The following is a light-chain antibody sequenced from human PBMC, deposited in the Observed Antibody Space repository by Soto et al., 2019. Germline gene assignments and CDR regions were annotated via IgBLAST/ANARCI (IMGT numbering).Light chain of an antibody. V-gene: IGLV2-23*02. CDR2: EVS. CDR3: WSYAGSGTYV. CDR1: SGDVGSYNL. J-gene: IGLJ1*01. Sequence: QSVLTQPASVSGSPGQSITISCTGTSGDVGSYNLVSWYQQHPGQAPKLLIFEVSKRPSGVSNRFSGSKSGNTASLTISGLQAEDESEYYCWSYAGSGTYVFGSGTKVTVL.